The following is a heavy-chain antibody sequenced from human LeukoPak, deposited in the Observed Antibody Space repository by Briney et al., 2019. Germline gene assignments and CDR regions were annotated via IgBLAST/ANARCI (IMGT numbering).Heavy chain of an antibody. CDR1: GFIFSRDS. CDR3: VRDNPRCCGVIPSNIDDY. V-gene: IGHV3-48*01. Sequence: GGSLRLSCAASGFIFSRDSMNWVRQAPGKGLEWVAYINGGGSPIYYADSVRGRFTISRDNAKNSLYLQMNSLRAEDTAVYCVRDNPRCCGVIPSNIDDYWGQGTLVTVSS. CDR2: INGGGSPI. D-gene: IGHD2/OR15-2a*01. J-gene: IGHJ4*02.